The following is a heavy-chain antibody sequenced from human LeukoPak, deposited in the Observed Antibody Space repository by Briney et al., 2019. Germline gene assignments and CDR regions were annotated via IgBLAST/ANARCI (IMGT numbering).Heavy chain of an antibody. CDR3: ARGLYYYDSSGYYYYSWYFDL. D-gene: IGHD3-22*01. CDR1: GGTFSSYA. J-gene: IGHJ2*01. V-gene: IGHV1-69*13. CDR2: IIPIFGTA. Sequence: ASMKVSCKASGGTFSSYAISWVRQAPGQGLEWMGGIIPIFGTANYAQKFQGRVTITADESTSTAYMELSSLRSDDTAVYYCARGLYYYDSSGYYYYSWYFDLWGRGTLVTVSS.